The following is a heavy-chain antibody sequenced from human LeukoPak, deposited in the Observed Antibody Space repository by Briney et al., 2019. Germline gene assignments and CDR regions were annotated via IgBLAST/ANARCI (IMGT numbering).Heavy chain of an antibody. J-gene: IGHJ4*02. D-gene: IGHD2-15*01. CDR2: IYSGGST. V-gene: IGHV3-66*01. CDR3: ARDMGYRYCSGGSCYSGTGSFDY. CDR1: GFTVSSNY. Sequence: GGSLRLSRAASGFTVSSNYMSWVRQAPGKGLEWVSAIYSGGSTYYADSVKGRFTISRDNSKNTLYLQMNSLRAEDTAVYYCARDMGYRYCSGGSCYSGTGSFDYWGQGTLVTVSS.